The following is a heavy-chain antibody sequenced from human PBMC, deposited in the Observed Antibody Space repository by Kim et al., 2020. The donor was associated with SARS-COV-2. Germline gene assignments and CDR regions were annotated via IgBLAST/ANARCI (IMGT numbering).Heavy chain of an antibody. CDR1: GFTFSNAW. Sequence: GGSLRLSCAASGFTFSNAWMSWVRQAPGKGLEWVGRIKSKTDGGTTDYAAPVKGRFTISRDDSKNTLYLQMNSLKTEDTAVYYCTTPIRLARYSSGWYHYYGMDVWGQGTTVTVSS. CDR3: TTPIRLARYSSGWYHYYGMDV. V-gene: IGHV3-15*01. J-gene: IGHJ6*02. CDR2: IKSKTDGGTT. D-gene: IGHD6-19*01.